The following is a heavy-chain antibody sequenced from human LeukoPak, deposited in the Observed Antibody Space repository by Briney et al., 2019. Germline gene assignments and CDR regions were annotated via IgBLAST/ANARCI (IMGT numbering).Heavy chain of an antibody. V-gene: IGHV4-34*01. CDR3: ARDRKAVRGVDY. CDR2: IDHSGST. J-gene: IGHJ4*02. CDR1: GGSFSGYY. D-gene: IGHD3-10*01. Sequence: SETLSLTCAVYGGSFSGYYWSWIRQPPGKGLEWIGEIDHSGSTNYNPSLKSRVTISVDTSKNQFSLKLSSVTAADTAVYYCARDRKAVRGVDYWGQGTLVTVSS.